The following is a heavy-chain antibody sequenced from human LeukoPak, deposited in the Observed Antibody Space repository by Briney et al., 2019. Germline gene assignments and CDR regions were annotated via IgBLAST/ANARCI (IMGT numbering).Heavy chain of an antibody. CDR3: ARVPWDSSGWYYFDY. J-gene: IGHJ4*02. V-gene: IGHV3-11*01. Sequence: GGSPRLSCAASGFTFSDYYMSWIRQAPGKGLEWVSYISSSGSTIYYADSVKGRFTISRDNAKNSLYLQMNSLRAEDTAVYYCARVPWDSSGWYYFDYWGQGTLVTVSS. CDR1: GFTFSDYY. CDR2: ISSSGSTI. D-gene: IGHD6-19*01.